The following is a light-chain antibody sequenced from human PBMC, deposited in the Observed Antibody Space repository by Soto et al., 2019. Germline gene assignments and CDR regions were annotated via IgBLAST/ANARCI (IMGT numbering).Light chain of an antibody. CDR2: DVS. V-gene: IGLV2-11*01. CDR1: SSDVGGYNY. J-gene: IGLJ1*01. Sequence: QSVLTQPRSVSGSPGQSVTISCSGTSSDVGGYNYVSWYQQYPGKAPKLMIYDVSKRPSGVPDRFSGSKSGNTASLTISGLQAEDEADYYCCSYAGTYTYVFGTGTMLTVL. CDR3: CSYAGTYTYV.